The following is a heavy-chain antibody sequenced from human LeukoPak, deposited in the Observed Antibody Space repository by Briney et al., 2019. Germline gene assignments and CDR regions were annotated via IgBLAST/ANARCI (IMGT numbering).Heavy chain of an antibody. CDR3: ARGYCSSTCCYVFDP. CDR1: GGSFSGYY. V-gene: IGHV4-34*01. Sequence: PSETLSLTCAVYGGSFSGYYWSWIRQPPGKGLEWIGEINHSGSTNYNPSLKSRVTISVDTSKNQFSLKLSSVTAADTAVYYCARGYCSSTCCYVFDPWGQGTLVTVSS. CDR2: INHSGST. D-gene: IGHD2-2*01. J-gene: IGHJ5*02.